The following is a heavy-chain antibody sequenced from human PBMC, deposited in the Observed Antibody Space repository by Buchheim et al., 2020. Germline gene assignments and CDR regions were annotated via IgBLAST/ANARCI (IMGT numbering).Heavy chain of an antibody. CDR1: GGSFSGYY. CDR2: ITHSGSA. CDR3: ARLNYDFWSGYFLDP. V-gene: IGHV4-34*01. J-gene: IGHJ5*02. Sequence: QVQLQQWGAGLLKPSETLSLTCAVYGGSFSGYYWSWIRQPPGKGLEWIGEITHSGSANYNPSLKSRVTISIDTSKSQFSLKLSSVTAADTAVYYCARLNYDFWSGYFLDPWGQGTL. D-gene: IGHD3-3*01.